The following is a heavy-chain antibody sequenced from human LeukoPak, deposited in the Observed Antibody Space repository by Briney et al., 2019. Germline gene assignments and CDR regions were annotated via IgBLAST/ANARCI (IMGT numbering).Heavy chain of an antibody. Sequence: SETLSLTCTVSGGSISSSSYYWGWIRQPPGKGLEWIGSIYSSGSTYYNPSLKSRVIIIIDTPKNHFSLTLSSVTAADTAVYYCARSDSYGLVGIWGQGTMVTVSS. CDR3: ARSDSYGLVGI. V-gene: IGHV4-39*07. CDR1: GGSISSSSYY. D-gene: IGHD3-22*01. CDR2: IYSSGST. J-gene: IGHJ3*02.